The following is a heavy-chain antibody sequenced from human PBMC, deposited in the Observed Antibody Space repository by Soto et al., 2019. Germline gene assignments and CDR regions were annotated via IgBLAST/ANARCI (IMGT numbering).Heavy chain of an antibody. V-gene: IGHV1-46*01. J-gene: IGHJ6*02. D-gene: IGHD3-3*01. CDR1: GYTFTSYY. CDR3: ARDRRQRDFWSGYYYGMDV. Sequence: ASVKVSCKASGYTFTSYYMHWVRQAPGQGLEWMGIINPSGGSTSYAQKFQGRVTMTRDTSTSTVYMELSSLRSEDTAVYYCARDRRQRDFWSGYYYGMDVRAQRTTVTVSS. CDR2: INPSGGST.